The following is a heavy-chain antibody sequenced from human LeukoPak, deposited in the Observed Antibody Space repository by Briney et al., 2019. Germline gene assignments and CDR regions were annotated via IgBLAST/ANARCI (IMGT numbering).Heavy chain of an antibody. Sequence: ASVKVSCKASGYTFTSYGISWVRQAYGQGLEWMGWISAYNGNTKYAQKLQGRVAMTTDTSTSTAYMELRSLSSDDTAVYFCARDPRTVVTSEALDYWGQGTLVTVSS. CDR2: ISAYNGNT. CDR3: ARDPRTVVTSEALDY. D-gene: IGHD4-23*01. CDR1: GYTFTSYG. V-gene: IGHV1-18*01. J-gene: IGHJ4*02.